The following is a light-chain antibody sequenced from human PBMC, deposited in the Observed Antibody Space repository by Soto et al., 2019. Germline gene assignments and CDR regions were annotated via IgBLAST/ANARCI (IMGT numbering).Light chain of an antibody. V-gene: IGKV1-39*01. J-gene: IGKJ3*01. CDR3: QQSYSTPERKLFT. Sequence: DIQMTQSPSSLSASVGDRVTITCRASQSISSYLNWYQQKPGKAPKLLIYAASSLQSGVPSRFSGSGSGTDFTLTISSLQTEDFATYYCQQSYSTPERKLFTFGPGTKVDIK. CDR1: QSISSY. CDR2: AAS.